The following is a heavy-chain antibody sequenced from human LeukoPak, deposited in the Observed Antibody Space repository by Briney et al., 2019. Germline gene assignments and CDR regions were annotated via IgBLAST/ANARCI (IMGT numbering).Heavy chain of an antibody. CDR3: ATNIVVVPAAIGSGWFDP. CDR2: IIPIFGTA. CDR1: GGTFSSYA. D-gene: IGHD2-2*01. V-gene: IGHV1-69*06. J-gene: IGHJ5*02. Sequence: SVKVSCKASGGTFSSYAISWVRQAPGQGLEWMGRIIPIFGTANYAQKFQGRVTITADKSTSTAHMELSSLRSEDTAVYYCATNIVVVPAAIGSGWFDPWGQGTLVTVSS.